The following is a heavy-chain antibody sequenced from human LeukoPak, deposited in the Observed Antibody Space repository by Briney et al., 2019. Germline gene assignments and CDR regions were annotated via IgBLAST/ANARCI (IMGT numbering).Heavy chain of an antibody. D-gene: IGHD5-24*01. CDR3: AIWERWLQAEIDY. CDR1: GFTFGSYA. CDR2: ISGSGGST. J-gene: IGHJ4*02. V-gene: IGHV3-23*01. Sequence: GGSLRLSCAASGFTFGSYAMSWVRQAPGKGLEWVSGISGSGGSTYYADSVKGRFTISRDNSKNTLYLQMNSLRAEDTAVYYCAIWERWLQAEIDYWGQGTLVTVSS.